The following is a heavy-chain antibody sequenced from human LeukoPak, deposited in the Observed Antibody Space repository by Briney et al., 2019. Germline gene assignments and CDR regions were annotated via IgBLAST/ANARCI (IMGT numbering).Heavy chain of an antibody. CDR2: ISGSGIST. CDR3: AKDEAMIKIYYFDY. V-gene: IGHV3-23*01. D-gene: IGHD5-18*01. Sequence: GGSLRLSCAASGFTFSNYAMNWVRQAPGKGLEWVSSISGSGISTYYADSVKGRFTISRDNSKNTLYLQMNSLRAEDTAVYYCAKDEAMIKIYYFDYWGQGTLVTVSS. J-gene: IGHJ4*02. CDR1: GFTFSNYA.